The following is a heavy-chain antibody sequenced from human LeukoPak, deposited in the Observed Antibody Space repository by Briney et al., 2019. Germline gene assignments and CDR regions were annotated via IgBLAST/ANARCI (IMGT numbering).Heavy chain of an antibody. D-gene: IGHD1-26*01. V-gene: IGHV3-48*01. Sequence: PGGSLRLSCAASGFTFNSYSMKWVRQAPGKGLEWISYLSRSGSTIYYAASVKGRFTISRDNAKNSLYLQMNGLRAEDTAVYYCTRIWDGYSGSDYWGQGTLVTVSS. CDR1: GFTFNSYS. J-gene: IGHJ4*02. CDR2: LSRSGSTI. CDR3: TRIWDGYSGSDY.